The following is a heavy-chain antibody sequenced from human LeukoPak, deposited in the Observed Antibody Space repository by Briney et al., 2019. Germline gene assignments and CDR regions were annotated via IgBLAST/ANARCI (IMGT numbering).Heavy chain of an antibody. CDR1: GGTFISYA. Sequence: ASVKVSCKASGGTFISYAISWVRQAPGQGLEWMGGIIPIFGTANYAQKFQGRVTITTDESTSTAYMELSSLRSEDTAVYYCARVGGSNYGEYYFDYWGQGTLVTVSS. J-gene: IGHJ4*02. CDR3: ARVGGSNYGEYYFDY. D-gene: IGHD4-11*01. CDR2: IIPIFGTA. V-gene: IGHV1-69*05.